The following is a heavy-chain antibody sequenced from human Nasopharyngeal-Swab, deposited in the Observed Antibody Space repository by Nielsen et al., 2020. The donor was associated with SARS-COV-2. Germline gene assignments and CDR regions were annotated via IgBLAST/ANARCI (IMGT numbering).Heavy chain of an antibody. CDR3: ARARDRVTIFGVVRDWFDP. CDR2: IYPSGST. Sequence: SETLSLTCTVSGGSISSSSYYWGWIRQPPGKGLEWMGSIYPSGSTFYNPSLQSRVTISVDPSKNQFSLKLSSVTAADTAVYYCARARDRVTIFGVVRDWFDPWGQGTLVTVSS. D-gene: IGHD3-3*01. V-gene: IGHV4-39*07. CDR1: GGSISSSSYY. J-gene: IGHJ5*02.